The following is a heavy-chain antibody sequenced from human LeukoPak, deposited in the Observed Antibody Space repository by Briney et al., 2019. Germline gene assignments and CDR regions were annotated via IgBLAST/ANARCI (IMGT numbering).Heavy chain of an antibody. D-gene: IGHD6-19*01. CDR1: GYTFTSYD. Sequence: GASVKVSCKASGYTFTSYDINWVRQATGQGLEWMGWMNPNSGNTGYAQKFQGRVTMTRNTSISTAYMELSSLRSEDTAVYYCARGRYPVAAARNWFDPWGQGTLVTVSS. CDR2: MNPNSGNT. V-gene: IGHV1-8*01. CDR3: ARGRYPVAAARNWFDP. J-gene: IGHJ5*02.